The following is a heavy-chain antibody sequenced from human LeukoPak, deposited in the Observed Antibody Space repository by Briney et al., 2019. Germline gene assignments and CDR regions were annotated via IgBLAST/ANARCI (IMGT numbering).Heavy chain of an antibody. CDR2: INTNTGNP. CDR1: GYTFTSYA. CDR3: AREVSPRGALLWFGESTYNWFDP. J-gene: IGHJ5*02. Sequence: ASVKVSCKASGYTFTSYAMNWVRQAPGQGLEWMGWINTNTGNPTYAQGFTGRFVFSLDTSVSTAYLQISSLKAEVTAVYYCAREVSPRGALLWFGESTYNWFDPWGQGTLVTVSS. V-gene: IGHV7-4-1*02. D-gene: IGHD3-10*01.